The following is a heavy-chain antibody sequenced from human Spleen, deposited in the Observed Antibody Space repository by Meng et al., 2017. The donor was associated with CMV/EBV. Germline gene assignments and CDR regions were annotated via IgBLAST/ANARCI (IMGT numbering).Heavy chain of an antibody. CDR3: ARDSTITEGQLDY. CDR1: GFSFNIFW. D-gene: IGHD2/OR15-2a*01. V-gene: IGHV3-74*01. Sequence: WGSLRLSCAASGFSFNIFWMHWVRQAQGKGLVWVSCIDGDGSRINYADSVKGRFTISRDNAKNTVYLHLNSLRAEDSAIYYCARDSTITEGQLDYWGQGTLVTVSS. J-gene: IGHJ4*02. CDR2: IDGDGSRI.